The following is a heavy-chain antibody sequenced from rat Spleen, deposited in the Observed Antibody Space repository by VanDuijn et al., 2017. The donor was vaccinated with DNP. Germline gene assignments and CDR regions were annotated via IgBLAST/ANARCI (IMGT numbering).Heavy chain of an antibody. J-gene: IGHJ4*01. D-gene: IGHD1-11*01. CDR3: ALDNYVTYGAMDP. CDR2: ISTSDSRT. V-gene: IGHV5-25*01. CDR1: GLTFSNYY. Sequence: EVQLVESGGGLVQPGRSLKLSCAASGLTFSNYYMAWVRQAPKKGLEWVATISTSDSRTYYRDSVKGRFTISRSDAKSTLFLQMDSLRSEDTATYYCALDNYVTYGAMDPWGQGTSVTVSS.